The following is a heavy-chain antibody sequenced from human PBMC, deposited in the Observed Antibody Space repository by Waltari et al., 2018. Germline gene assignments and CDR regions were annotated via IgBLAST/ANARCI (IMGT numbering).Heavy chain of an antibody. D-gene: IGHD2-2*02. CDR2: MNPNSGNT. CDR3: ARGPTYCSSTSCHSSGLSY. V-gene: IGHV1-8*01. Sequence: QVQLVQSGAEVKKPGASVKVSCKASGYTFTSYDINWVRQATGQGLEWMGWMNPNSGNTGYAQKFQGRVTMTRNTSISTAYMELSSLRSEGTAVYYCARGPTYCSSTSCHSSGLSYWGQGTLVTVSS. J-gene: IGHJ4*02. CDR1: GYTFTSYD.